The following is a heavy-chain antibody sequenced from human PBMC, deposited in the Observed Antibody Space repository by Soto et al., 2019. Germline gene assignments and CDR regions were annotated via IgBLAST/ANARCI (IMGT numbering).Heavy chain of an antibody. CDR2: IIPIFGTA. CDR1: GGTFSSYA. Sequence: SVKVSCKASGGTFSSYAISWVRQAPGQGLEWMGGIIPIFGTANYAQKFQGRVTITADESTSTAYMELSSLRSEDTAVYYCARHRSPVGYYDSSGYHGDAFDIWGQGTTVTVSS. CDR3: ARHRSPVGYYDSSGYHGDAFDI. J-gene: IGHJ3*02. D-gene: IGHD3-22*01. V-gene: IGHV1-69*13.